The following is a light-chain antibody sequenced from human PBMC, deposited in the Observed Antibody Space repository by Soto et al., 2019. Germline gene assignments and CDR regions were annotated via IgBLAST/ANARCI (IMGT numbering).Light chain of an antibody. CDR3: SSYAGRNNVV. CDR2: EVT. CDR1: SSDVGGYNY. Sequence: QSALTQPPSASGSPGQSVTISCTGTSSDVGGYNYVSWYQQHPGKAPKLMIYEVTKRPSGVPGRFSGSKSGNTASLTVSGRQAEDEADYYCSSYAGRNNVVFGGGTKLTVL. J-gene: IGLJ2*01. V-gene: IGLV2-8*01.